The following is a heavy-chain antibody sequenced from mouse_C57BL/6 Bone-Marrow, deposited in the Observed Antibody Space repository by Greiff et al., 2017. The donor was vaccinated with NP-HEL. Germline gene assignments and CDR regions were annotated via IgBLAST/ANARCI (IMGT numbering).Heavy chain of an antibody. CDR2: IYPRDGST. J-gene: IGHJ1*03. D-gene: IGHD2-5*01. Sequence: VKVVESDAELVKPGASVKISCKVSGYTFTDHTIHWMKQRPEQGLEWIGYIYPRDGSTKYNEKFKGKATLTADKSSSTAYMQLNSLTSEDSAVYFCARSGYSNWYFDVWGTGTTVTVSS. CDR3: ARSGYSNWYFDV. CDR1: GYTFTDHT. V-gene: IGHV1-78*01.